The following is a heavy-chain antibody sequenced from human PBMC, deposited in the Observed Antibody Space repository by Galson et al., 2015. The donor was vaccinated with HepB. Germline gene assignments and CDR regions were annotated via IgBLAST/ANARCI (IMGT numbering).Heavy chain of an antibody. CDR1: GGSISSYY. Sequence: SETLSLTCTVSGGSISSYYWSWIRQPPGKGLEWIGYIYYSGSTNYNPSLKSRVPISVDTSKNQFSLKLSSVTAADTAVYYCARAPSRSFSPDYGMDVWGQGTTVTVSS. CDR2: IYYSGST. V-gene: IGHV4-59*01. J-gene: IGHJ6*02. D-gene: IGHD1-26*01. CDR3: ARAPSRSFSPDYGMDV.